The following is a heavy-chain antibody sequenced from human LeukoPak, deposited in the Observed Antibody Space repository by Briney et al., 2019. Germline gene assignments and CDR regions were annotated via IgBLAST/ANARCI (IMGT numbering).Heavy chain of an antibody. Sequence: GGSLRLSCAASGFTFSSYSMNWVRQAPGKGLEWVSSISSSSSYIYYADSVKGRFTISRDNAKNSLYLQMNSLRAEDTAVYYCARDLRFGELLNPTAGSYWGQGTLVTVSS. J-gene: IGHJ4*02. D-gene: IGHD3-10*01. V-gene: IGHV3-21*01. CDR3: ARDLRFGELLNPTAGSY. CDR2: ISSSSSYI. CDR1: GFTFSSYS.